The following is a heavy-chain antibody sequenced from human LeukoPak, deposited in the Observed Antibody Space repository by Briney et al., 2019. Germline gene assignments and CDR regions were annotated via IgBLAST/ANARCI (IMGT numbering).Heavy chain of an antibody. D-gene: IGHD2-21*01. Sequence: ASVKVSCKASGYTFTDYYMHWVRQAPGQGLEWMGWINPKNGGSHSAQKFQGRVTMTRDTSIITAYMELSRLRFDDTAVYYCARDQVLAYCGGECYPAGADCWGQGSLVTVSS. J-gene: IGHJ4*02. CDR1: GYTFTDYY. CDR3: ARDQVLAYCGGECYPAGADC. CDR2: INPKNGGS. V-gene: IGHV1-2*02.